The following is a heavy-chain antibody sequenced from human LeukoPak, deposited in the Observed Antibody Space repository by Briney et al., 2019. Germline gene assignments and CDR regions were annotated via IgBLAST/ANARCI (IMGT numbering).Heavy chain of an antibody. V-gene: IGHV4-59*01. J-gene: IGHJ4*02. Sequence: SETLSLTCAVYGGSFSGYYWSWIRQPPGKGLEWIGYIYYSGSTNYNPSLKSRVTISVDTSKNQFSLKLSSVTAADTAVYYCARGGRDYEGFDYWGQGTLVTVSS. D-gene: IGHD4-17*01. CDR2: IYYSGST. CDR1: GGSFSGYY. CDR3: ARGGRDYEGFDY.